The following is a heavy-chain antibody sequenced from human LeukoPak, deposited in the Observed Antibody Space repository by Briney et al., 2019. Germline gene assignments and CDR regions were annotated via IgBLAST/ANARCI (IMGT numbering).Heavy chain of an antibody. CDR1: GGSISSYY. CDR3: AGEGHYYDSSGYYYGGEDY. J-gene: IGHJ4*02. V-gene: IGHV4-4*07. Sequence: SETLSLTCTVSGGSISSYYWSWIRQPAGKGLEWVGRIYTRGSTNYNPSLKSRVTRSVDPSKNQFSLKLRSVTAAGTAVYYFAGEGHYYDSSGYYYGGEDYWGQGTLVTVSS. CDR2: IYTRGST. D-gene: IGHD3-22*01.